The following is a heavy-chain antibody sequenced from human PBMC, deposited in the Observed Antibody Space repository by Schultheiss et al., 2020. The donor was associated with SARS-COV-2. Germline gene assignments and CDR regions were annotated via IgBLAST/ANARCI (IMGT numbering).Heavy chain of an antibody. CDR1: GFTFSSYA. D-gene: IGHD3-10*01. J-gene: IGHJ4*02. Sequence: GESLKISCAASGFTFSSYAMHWVRQAPGKGLEYVSAISGSGGSTYYADSVKGRFTISRDNAKNSLYLQMNSLRAEDTAVYYCARDSRVGRPGGVLDYWGQGTLVTVSS. V-gene: IGHV3-64*04. CDR2: ISGSGGST. CDR3: ARDSRVGRPGGVLDY.